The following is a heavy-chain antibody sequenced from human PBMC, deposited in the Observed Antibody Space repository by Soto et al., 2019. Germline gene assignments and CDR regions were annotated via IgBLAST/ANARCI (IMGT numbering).Heavy chain of an antibody. CDR2: IKWDGDIT. CDR3: ARAYYYDSSGYPIDY. CDR1: GFTFDDYG. J-gene: IGHJ4*02. D-gene: IGHD3-22*01. V-gene: IGHV3-20*04. Sequence: GGSLRLSCAASGFTFDDYGMNWVRQAPGKGLEWVSGIKWDGDITGYAGSVKGRFTISRDNAKNSLYLQMNSLRAEDTALYYCARAYYYDSSGYPIDYWGQGTVVTVSS.